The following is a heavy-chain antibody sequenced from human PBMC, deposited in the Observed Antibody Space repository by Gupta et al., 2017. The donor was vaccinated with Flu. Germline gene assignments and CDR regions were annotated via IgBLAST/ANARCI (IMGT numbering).Heavy chain of an antibody. CDR2: IGYDGSNK. CDR1: GLMFSNYG. CDR3: ARDGDTARLTELGY. Sequence: QVQLVESGGGVVQPGTSLILSCAASGLMFSNYGMYWVRQAPGKGLEWVAVIGYDGSNKFYGDLVKGRFIISRDNSKNTLYLQMNNLTVEDTAVYFCARDGDTARLTELGYWGQGALVLVSS. D-gene: IGHD5-18*01. J-gene: IGHJ4*02. V-gene: IGHV3-30*19.